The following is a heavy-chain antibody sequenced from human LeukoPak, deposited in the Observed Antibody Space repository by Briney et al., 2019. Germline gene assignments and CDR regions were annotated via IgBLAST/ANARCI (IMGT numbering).Heavy chain of an antibody. Sequence: SETLSLTCSVSGGSISSYYWTWIRQPPGKGLEWIGYMYTSGSSNYHPSLKNRVTISIDTSKNQFSLKLSSVTASDTAIYYCARRAGSYLGYWYFDLWGRGTLVTVSS. CDR3: ARRAGSYLGYWYFDL. CDR2: MYTSGSS. D-gene: IGHD1-26*01. CDR1: GGSISSYY. J-gene: IGHJ2*01. V-gene: IGHV4-4*09.